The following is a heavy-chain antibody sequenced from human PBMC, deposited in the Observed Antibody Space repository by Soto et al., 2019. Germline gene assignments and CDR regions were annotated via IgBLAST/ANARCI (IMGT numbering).Heavy chain of an antibody. CDR2: IYFSGST. V-gene: IGHV4-59*01. CDR1: GGSISSYY. CDR3: AREVPYFDY. Sequence: PSETLSLTCTVSGGSISSYYWSWIRQPPGKGLEWIGNIYFSGSTNYNPSLKSRVTISVDTSKNQFSLKLTSVTAADTAVYYCAREVPYFDYWGQGALVTVSS. J-gene: IGHJ4*02.